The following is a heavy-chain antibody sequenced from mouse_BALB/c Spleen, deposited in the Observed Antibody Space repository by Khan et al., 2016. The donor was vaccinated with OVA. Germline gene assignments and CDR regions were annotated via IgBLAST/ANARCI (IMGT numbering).Heavy chain of an antibody. V-gene: IGHV1-4*01. Sequence: QVQLQQSGADLVRPGASVKISCTASGYTFTSHTMHWVQQRPGQGLEWIGYINPSSGYTYYTQKFNDQTILSADISSSTAYMQLSSLTSEDSAVYYCARRKTEYALDYWGQGTLVTVSS. CDR1: GYTFTSHT. CDR2: INPSSGYT. J-gene: IGHJ4*01. CDR3: ARRKTEYALDY.